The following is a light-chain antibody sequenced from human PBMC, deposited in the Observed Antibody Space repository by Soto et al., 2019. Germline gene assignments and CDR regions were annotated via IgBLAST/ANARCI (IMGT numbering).Light chain of an antibody. Sequence: EVVMTQSPATLSVSPGERVTLSCRASQSINAHLAWYQQKPGQAPRLLIHGASTRATGIPARFSGSGFGTEFILTISSLQSEDFAIYNCQQYNTWLWTVGQGTKVEI. J-gene: IGKJ1*01. CDR2: GAS. CDR3: QQYNTWLWT. CDR1: QSINAH. V-gene: IGKV3-15*01.